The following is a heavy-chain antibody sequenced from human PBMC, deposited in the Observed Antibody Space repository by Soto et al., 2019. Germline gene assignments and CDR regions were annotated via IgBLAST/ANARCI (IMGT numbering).Heavy chain of an antibody. CDR2: INSIGRRI. J-gene: IGHJ6*02. D-gene: IGHD3-10*01. Sequence: GGSLRLSCAASGFAFSSYWMHWVRQAPGKGLVWVARINSIGRRISYADSVKGRFSISSDNAKNTLYLQMNSLRAEDTAVYYCARDPPGSGSYYYHGLGVWGQGATVTVSS. V-gene: IGHV3-74*01. CDR1: GFAFSSYW. CDR3: ARDPPGSGSYYYHGLGV.